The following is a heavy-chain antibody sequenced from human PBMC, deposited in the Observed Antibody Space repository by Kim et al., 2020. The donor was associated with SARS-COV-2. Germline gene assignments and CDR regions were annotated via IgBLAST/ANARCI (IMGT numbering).Heavy chain of an antibody. J-gene: IGHJ4*02. CDR3: ARWRSSGWRGYYFDY. CDR2: IYTSGST. Sequence: SETLSLTCTVSGGSISSGSYYWSWIRQPAGKGLEWIGRIYTSGSTNYNPSLKSRVTISVDTSKNQFSLKLSSVTAADTAVYYCARWRSSGWRGYYFDYWGQGTLVTVSS. CDR1: GGSISSGSYY. V-gene: IGHV4-61*02. D-gene: IGHD6-19*01.